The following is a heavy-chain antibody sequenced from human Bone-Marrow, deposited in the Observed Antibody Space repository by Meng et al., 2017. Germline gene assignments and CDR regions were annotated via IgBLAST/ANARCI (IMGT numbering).Heavy chain of an antibody. V-gene: IGHV4-59*13. CDR3: HAVAGLFDY. Sequence: SETLSLTCTVSGGSISSYYWSWIRQPPGKGLEWIGYIYYSGGTNYNPSLKSRVTISVDTSKNQFSLKLSSVTAADTAVYYCHAVAGLFDYWGQGTLVTVSS. D-gene: IGHD6-19*01. CDR2: IYYSGGT. J-gene: IGHJ4*02. CDR1: GGSISSYY.